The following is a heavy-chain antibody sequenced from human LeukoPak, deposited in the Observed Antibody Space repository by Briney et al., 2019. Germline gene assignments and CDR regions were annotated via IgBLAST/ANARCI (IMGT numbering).Heavy chain of an antibody. J-gene: IGHJ4*02. Sequence: GGSLRLSCVTSGFTFRSYGMTWVRQAPGKGLEWVSAISSSGGTTFYADSVKGRFTTSRDNSKNTLYLQMDSLRADDTALYYCAKASYNWNDGEDYWGRGTLVIVSS. CDR1: GFTFRSYG. D-gene: IGHD1-20*01. CDR3: AKASYNWNDGEDY. CDR2: ISSSGGTT. V-gene: IGHV3-23*01.